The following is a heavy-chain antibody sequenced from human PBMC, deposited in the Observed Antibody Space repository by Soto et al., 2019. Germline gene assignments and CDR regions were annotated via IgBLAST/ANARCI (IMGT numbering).Heavy chain of an antibody. V-gene: IGHV3-30-3*01. CDR1: GFTFSSYV. CDR3: ARVGRLFYSISWYGDY. J-gene: IGHJ4*02. D-gene: IGHD6-13*01. CDR2: ISYDGSNI. Sequence: QVQLVESGGGVVQPGGSLRLSCAASGFTFSSYVMHWVRQAPGKGLEWVAVISYDGSNIYYADSVEGRFTISRDNSKNTLYLQMDSLRADDTAVYYCARVGRLFYSISWYGDYWGQGTLVTVSS.